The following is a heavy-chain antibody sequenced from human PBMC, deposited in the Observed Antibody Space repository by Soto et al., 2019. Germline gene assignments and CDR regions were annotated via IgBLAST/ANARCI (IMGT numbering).Heavy chain of an antibody. Sequence: PSETLSLTCAVYGGSFSGYYWSWIRQPPGKGLEWIGEISHSGSTNYNPSLKSRVTISVDTSKSQFSLKLSSVTAADTAVYYCARITAVAGGTMDVWGQGTPVTVSS. CDR3: ARITAVAGGTMDV. J-gene: IGHJ6*02. V-gene: IGHV4-34*01. CDR1: GGSFSGYY. D-gene: IGHD6-19*01. CDR2: ISHSGST.